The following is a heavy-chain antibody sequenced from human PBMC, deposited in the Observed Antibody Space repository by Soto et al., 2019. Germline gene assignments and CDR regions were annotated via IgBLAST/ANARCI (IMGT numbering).Heavy chain of an antibody. V-gene: IGHV2-5*02. J-gene: IGHJ4*02. D-gene: IGHD6-19*01. CDR2: IYWDDDK. CDR3: AHRLYSSAWPWDSGVFDY. CDR1: GFSLSTGGVG. Sequence: QITLKESGPTLVKPTQTLTLTCTFSGFSLSTGGVGVGWIRQPPGKALEWLALIYWDDDKRYSPSLKSRLTNPKDTSQNHVVLTMTNMDPVDTATYYCAHRLYSSAWPWDSGVFDYWGQGTLVTVSS.